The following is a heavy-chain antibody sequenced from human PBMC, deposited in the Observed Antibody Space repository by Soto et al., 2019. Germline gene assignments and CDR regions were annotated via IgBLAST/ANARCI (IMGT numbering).Heavy chain of an antibody. CDR1: GFTFSSYW. J-gene: IGHJ4*02. V-gene: IGHV3-7*01. D-gene: IGHD2-8*01. Sequence: GGSLRLSCATSGFTFSSYWMSWVRQAPGKGLEWVANINQDGSDEYYVDSVKGRFTISRDNAKNSLYLQMNTLRAEDTAVYYCARRGKHCTNSVCYFAYWGQGTLVTVSS. CDR2: INQDGSDE. CDR3: ARRGKHCTNSVCYFAY.